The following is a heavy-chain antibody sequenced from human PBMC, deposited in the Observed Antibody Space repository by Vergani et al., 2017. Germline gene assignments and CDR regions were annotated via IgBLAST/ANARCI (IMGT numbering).Heavy chain of an antibody. J-gene: IGHJ4*02. CDR3: AKQHFVSGNYLFDY. V-gene: IGHV3-23*01. Sequence: EVQLLESGGGLVQPGGSLRLTCAASEFTFSNYAMNWVRQAPGKGMEWVSGISGSGVCAYYTDSVKGRFTISRDNSKNMMFLQMNNLRTEDTAIYYCAKQHFVSGNYLFDYWGQGTLVTVSS. CDR1: EFTFSNYA. D-gene: IGHD3-10*01. CDR2: ISGSGVCA.